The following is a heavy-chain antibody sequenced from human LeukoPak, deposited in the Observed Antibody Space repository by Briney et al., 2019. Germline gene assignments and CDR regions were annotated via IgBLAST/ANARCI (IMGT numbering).Heavy chain of an antibody. D-gene: IGHD6-13*01. CDR3: ARGITGYSSSWDWFDP. Sequence: ASVKVSCKASEYTFTSYYMHWVRQAPGQGLEWMGIINPSGGSTSYAQKFQGRVTMTRDMSTSTVYMELSSLRSEDTAVYYCARGITGYSSSWDWFDPWGQGTLVTVSS. CDR2: INPSGGST. V-gene: IGHV1-46*01. CDR1: EYTFTSYY. J-gene: IGHJ5*02.